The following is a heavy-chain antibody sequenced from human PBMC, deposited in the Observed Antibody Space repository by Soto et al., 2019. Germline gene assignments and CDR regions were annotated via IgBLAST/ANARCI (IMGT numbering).Heavy chain of an antibody. J-gene: IGHJ5*02. CDR2: IIPIFGTA. CDR3: AREVVVVAAPSAWFDP. D-gene: IGHD2-15*01. CDR1: GGTFSSYV. Sequence: SVKVSCKASGGTFSSYVISWVRQAPGQGLEWMGGIIPIFGTADYAQKFQGRVTITADESTSTAYMELSSLRSEDTAVFYCAREVVVVAAPSAWFDPWGQGTLVTVSS. V-gene: IGHV1-69*13.